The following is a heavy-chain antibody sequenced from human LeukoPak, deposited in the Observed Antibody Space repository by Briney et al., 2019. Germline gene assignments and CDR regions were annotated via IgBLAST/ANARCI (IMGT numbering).Heavy chain of an antibody. J-gene: IGHJ4*02. CDR1: GFIFAKYA. D-gene: IGHD4-23*01. V-gene: IGHV3-23*01. CDR2: ISASGADT. Sequence: RPGGSLRLSCTTSGFIFAKYAMAWVRQSPGKGLEWVSTISASGADTYYADSVRGRFTISRDNSRNALYLQLSRLRVDDTAFYYCPKPLLTPGNWGPGTLVTVSS. CDR3: PKPLLTPGN.